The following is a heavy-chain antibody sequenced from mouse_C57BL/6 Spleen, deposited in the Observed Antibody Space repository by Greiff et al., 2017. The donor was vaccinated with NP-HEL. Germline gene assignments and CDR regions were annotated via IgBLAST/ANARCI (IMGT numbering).Heavy chain of an antibody. CDR3: ARNLYDYDVGTWFAY. Sequence: VKLVESGPGLVQPSQSLSITCTVSGFSLTSYGVHWVRQSPGKGLEWLGVIWSGGSTDYNAAFISRLSISKDNSKSQVFFKMNSLQADDTAIYYCARNLYDYDVGTWFAYWGQGTLVTVSA. CDR2: IWSGGST. CDR1: GFSLTSYG. V-gene: IGHV2-2*01. D-gene: IGHD2-4*01. J-gene: IGHJ3*01.